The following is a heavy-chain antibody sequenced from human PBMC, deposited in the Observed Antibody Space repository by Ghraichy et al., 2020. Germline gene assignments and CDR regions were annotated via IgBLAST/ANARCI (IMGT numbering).Heavy chain of an antibody. CDR2: IYPGDSDT. D-gene: IGHD4-11*01. CDR3: ARQVTTGQNYYYYYMDL. J-gene: IGHJ6*03. V-gene: IGHV5-51*01. CDR1: GYSFTSYW. Sequence: GESLNISCKGSGYSFTSYWIGWVRQMPGKGLEWMGIIYPGDSDTRYSPSFQGQVTISADKSISTAYLQWSSLKASDTAMYYCARQVTTGQNYYYYYMDLWGKGTTVTVSS.